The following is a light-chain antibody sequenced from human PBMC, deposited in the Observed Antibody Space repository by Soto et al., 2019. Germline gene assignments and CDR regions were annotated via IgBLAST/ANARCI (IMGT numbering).Light chain of an antibody. J-gene: IGLJ1*01. CDR3: QSYDNSLTDYYV. CDR1: SPNFASYS. V-gene: IGLV1-40*01. CDR2: DNT. Sequence: QSVPTPPPPVSWTPGQRVTIPCPGGSPNFASYSVHWYQQLPGGAPKLLIFDNTNRPSGVPDRFSGSKSGTSASLAITGLQAEDEADYYCQSYDNSLTDYYVFGTGTKVTVL.